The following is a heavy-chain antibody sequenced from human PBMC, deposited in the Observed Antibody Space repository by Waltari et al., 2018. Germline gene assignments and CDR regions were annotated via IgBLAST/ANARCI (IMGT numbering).Heavy chain of an antibody. D-gene: IGHD3-22*01. CDR3: ASSYYDTSGYSPFDY. V-gene: IGHV4-34*01. J-gene: IGHJ4*02. CDR1: GGTFNDHY. CDR2: INDSGST. Sequence: QVQLQQWGAGLLKPSETLSLTCAVYGGTFNDHYWNWIRQPPGKGLEWIGQINDSGSTNYNPSLRNRVTISVDTSKNQFSLNLSSVTAADTAVYYCASSYYDTSGYSPFDYWGQGTLVTVSS.